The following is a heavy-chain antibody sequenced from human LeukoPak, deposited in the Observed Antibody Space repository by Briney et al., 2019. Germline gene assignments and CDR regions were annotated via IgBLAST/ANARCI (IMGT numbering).Heavy chain of an antibody. D-gene: IGHD1-26*01. Sequence: SVKVSCKAPGDTFSSYTISWVRQAPGQGLEWMGRIIPILGIANYAQKFQGRVTITADKSTSTAYMELSSLRSEDTAVYYCARGSFPDVGALLFDYWGQGTLVTVSS. J-gene: IGHJ4*02. CDR2: IIPILGIA. V-gene: IGHV1-69*02. CDR1: GDTFSSYT. CDR3: ARGSFPDVGALLFDY.